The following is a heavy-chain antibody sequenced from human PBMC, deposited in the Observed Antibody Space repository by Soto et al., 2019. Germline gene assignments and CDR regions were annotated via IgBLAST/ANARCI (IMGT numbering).Heavy chain of an antibody. J-gene: IGHJ4*02. CDR3: AKDRNSFGYDSFVH. D-gene: IGHD3-16*01. V-gene: IGHV3-30*18. Sequence: PGGSLRLSCAASGFTFSSYGMHWVRQAPGKGLERVALLSADGSSRFYADSVKGRFTISRDNSENTLYLQMNGLRNDDTAVYYCAKDRNSFGYDSFVHWGQGTLVTVSS. CDR2: LSADGSSR. CDR1: GFTFSSYG.